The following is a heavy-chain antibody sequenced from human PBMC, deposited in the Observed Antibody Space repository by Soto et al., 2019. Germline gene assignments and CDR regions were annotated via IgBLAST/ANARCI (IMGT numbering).Heavy chain of an antibody. Sequence: QVQLLQSGAEAKKPGAAVKVSCEASGYTSTTSYIHWVRQAPGQGLEWMGIINPSGGSTSYAQKFQGRVTMTTDTSTSTVYLEISSLRSEDTAVYYCAREAFGDSVPGYWGQGTLVTVSS. CDR1: GYTSTTSY. V-gene: IGHV1-46*01. CDR3: AREAFGDSVPGY. J-gene: IGHJ4*02. CDR2: INPSGGST. D-gene: IGHD4-17*01.